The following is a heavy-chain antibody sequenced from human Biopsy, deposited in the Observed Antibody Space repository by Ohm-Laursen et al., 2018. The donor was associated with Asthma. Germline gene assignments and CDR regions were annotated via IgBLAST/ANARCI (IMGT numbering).Heavy chain of an antibody. J-gene: IGHJ4*02. D-gene: IGHD1-26*01. V-gene: IGHV3-30*18. CDR3: AKDVFPGWELRRGPDY. CDR1: GFTFSNYG. Sequence: SLRLSCAASGFTFSNYGMHWVRQAPGKGLDWVAVISFDGSNKNYTDSVKGRCTISRDNSRNTLHLQMNSLRAEDTAVYYCAKDVFPGWELRRGPDYWGQGTLVTVSS. CDR2: ISFDGSNK.